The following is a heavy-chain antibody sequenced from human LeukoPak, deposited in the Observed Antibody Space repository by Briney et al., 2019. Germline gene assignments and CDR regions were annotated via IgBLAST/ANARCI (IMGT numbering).Heavy chain of an antibody. CDR3: ARDSSAGRFPFDY. J-gene: IGHJ4*02. Sequence: GGSLRLSCAASGFTFSSYGMHWVRQAPGKGLEWVAVIWYDGSNKYYADSVKGRFTISRDNAKNSLSLQMTSLRDEDTAVYYCARDSSAGRFPFDYWGQGTLVTVSS. V-gene: IGHV3-33*01. D-gene: IGHD6-13*01. CDR2: IWYDGSNK. CDR1: GFTFSSYG.